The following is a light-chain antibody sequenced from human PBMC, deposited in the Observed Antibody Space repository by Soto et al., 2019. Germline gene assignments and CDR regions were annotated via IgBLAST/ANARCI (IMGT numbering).Light chain of an antibody. CDR3: PQYNNLPGT. V-gene: IGKV3-15*01. CDR2: GAS. Sequence: VSVTQETRAMSPGRASQSVSSNLAWYQQKPGQAPRLLIYGASTRATGIPARFSGSGSGTEFTLTISSLQSEDFAIYYCPQYNNLPGTFGGGTKVDIK. J-gene: IGKJ4*01. CDR1: QSVSSN.